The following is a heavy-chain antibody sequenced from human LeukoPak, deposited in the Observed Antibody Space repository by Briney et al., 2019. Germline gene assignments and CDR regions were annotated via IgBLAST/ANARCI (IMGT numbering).Heavy chain of an antibody. V-gene: IGHV4-39*07. Sequence: SETLSLTCSVSRGSISSSSYYWGWIRQPPGKGLEWIGSIYYSGSTYYNPSLKSRVTISVDTSKNQFSLKLSSVTAADTAVYYCARDSSSWFGGNFDYWGQGTLVTVSS. CDR1: RGSISSSSYY. J-gene: IGHJ4*02. CDR3: ARDSSSWFGGNFDY. D-gene: IGHD6-13*01. CDR2: IYYSGST.